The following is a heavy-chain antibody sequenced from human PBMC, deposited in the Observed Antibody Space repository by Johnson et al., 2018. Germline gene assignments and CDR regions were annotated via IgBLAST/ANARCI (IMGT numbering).Heavy chain of an antibody. CDR1: GFTFSSYG. CDR3: ARERLELPPSYYGMDV. Sequence: QVQLGESGGGVVEPGRSLRLSCAASGFTFSSYGMHWVRQAPGKGLEWVAVIWYDGSNKYYADSVKGRFTIYRDNSKNPLYLQMNSLRAEDTAVYYCARERLELPPSYYGMDVWGQGTTVTVSS. CDR2: IWYDGSNK. J-gene: IGHJ6*02. D-gene: IGHD1-7*01. V-gene: IGHV3-33*01.